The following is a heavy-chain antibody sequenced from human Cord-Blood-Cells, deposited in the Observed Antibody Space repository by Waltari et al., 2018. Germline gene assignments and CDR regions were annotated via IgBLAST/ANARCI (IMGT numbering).Heavy chain of an antibody. V-gene: IGHV4-59*11. Sequence: QVQLQESGPGLVKPSETLSLTCTVSGGSISSHYWSWIRQPPGKGLEWIGYIYYSGSTNSNPSLKSRVTISVDTSKNQFSRKLSSVTAADTAVYYCARVSGSSSDAFDIWGQGTMVTVSS. J-gene: IGHJ3*02. D-gene: IGHD6-6*01. CDR1: GGSISSHY. CDR2: IYYSGST. CDR3: ARVSGSSSDAFDI.